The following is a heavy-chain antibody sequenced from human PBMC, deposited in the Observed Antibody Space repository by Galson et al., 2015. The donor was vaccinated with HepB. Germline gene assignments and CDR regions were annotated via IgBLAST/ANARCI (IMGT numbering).Heavy chain of an antibody. CDR3: ARTFSFLDDDDSSGYYLDY. CDR2: ISAYNGNI. D-gene: IGHD3-22*01. CDR1: GYTFTSYG. V-gene: IGHV1-18*04. J-gene: IGHJ4*02. Sequence: SVKVSCKASGYTFTSYGVTWVRQAPGQGLEWMGWISAYNGNINYAQKLQGRVTMTTDTSTSTAYMELRSLRSDDTAVYYCARTFSFLDDDDSSGYYLDYWGQGTLVTVSS.